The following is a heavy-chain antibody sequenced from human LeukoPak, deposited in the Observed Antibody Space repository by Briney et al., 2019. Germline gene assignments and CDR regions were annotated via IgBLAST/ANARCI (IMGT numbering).Heavy chain of an antibody. CDR1: GASISSGRYY. CDR2: IYTSGST. CDR3: ARETVVRGGGYYYYYYMDV. Sequence: SETLSLTCNVSGASISSGRYYWSWIRQPAGTGLEWIGRIYTSGSTNYNPSLKSRVTMSVDTSENQFSLNLSSVTAADTAVYYCARETVVRGGGYYYYYYMDVWGKGTTVTISS. D-gene: IGHD3-10*01. J-gene: IGHJ6*03. V-gene: IGHV4-61*02.